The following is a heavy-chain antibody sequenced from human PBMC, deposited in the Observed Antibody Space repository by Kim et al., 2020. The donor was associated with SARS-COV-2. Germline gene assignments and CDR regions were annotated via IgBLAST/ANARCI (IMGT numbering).Heavy chain of an antibody. Sequence: SETLSLTCTVSGGSISSSSYYWGWIRQPPGKGLEWIGSIYYSGSTYYNPSLKSRVTISVDTSKNQFSLKLSSVTAADTAVYYFARHGPHCSSTSCSRNYNWFDPWGQGTLVTVSS. CDR2: IYYSGST. D-gene: IGHD2-2*01. J-gene: IGHJ5*02. CDR3: ARHGPHCSSTSCSRNYNWFDP. V-gene: IGHV4-39*01. CDR1: GGSISSSSYY.